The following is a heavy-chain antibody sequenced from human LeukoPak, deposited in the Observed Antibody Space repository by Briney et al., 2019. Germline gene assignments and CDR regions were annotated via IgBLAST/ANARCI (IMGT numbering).Heavy chain of an antibody. J-gene: IGHJ6*02. CDR3: ARSDYYYGMDV. V-gene: IGHV3-21*01. Sequence: GGSLRLSCVASGITFSRHWMKWVRQAPGKGLEWVSSISSSSSYIYYADSVKGRFTISRDNAKNSLYLQMNSLRAEDTAVYYCARSDYYYGMDVWGQGTTVTVSS. CDR1: GITFSRHW. CDR2: ISSSSSYI.